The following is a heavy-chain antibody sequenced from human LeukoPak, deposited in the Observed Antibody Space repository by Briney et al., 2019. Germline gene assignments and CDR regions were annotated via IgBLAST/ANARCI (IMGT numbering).Heavy chain of an antibody. CDR3: RIGHYGSN. CDR2: IKGDGSEK. Sequence: GGSLRLSCAVSGITFSRFWMSWVRQAPGKGLEWVANIKGDGSEKNYVDSVRGRFTTSRDNAKNSVFLQMNSLRAEDTAVYYCRIGHYGSNWGQGTLVTVSS. J-gene: IGHJ4*02. D-gene: IGHD2/OR15-2a*01. CDR1: GITFSRFW. V-gene: IGHV3-7*01.